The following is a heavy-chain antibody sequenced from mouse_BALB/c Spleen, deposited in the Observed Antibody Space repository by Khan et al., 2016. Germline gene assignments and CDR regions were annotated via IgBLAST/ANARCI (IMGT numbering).Heavy chain of an antibody. J-gene: IGHJ2*01. CDR3: ARTDRRGYFDY. Sequence: QVQLKQSGAELMKPGASVKISCKATGYTFSSYWIEWVKQRPGHGLEWIGEILPGSGSTNYNEKFRGKATFTADTSSNTAYMQLSSLTSEDSAVHYGARTDRRGYFDYWGQGTTLTVSP. V-gene: IGHV1-9*01. CDR1: GYTFSSYW. CDR2: ILPGSGST.